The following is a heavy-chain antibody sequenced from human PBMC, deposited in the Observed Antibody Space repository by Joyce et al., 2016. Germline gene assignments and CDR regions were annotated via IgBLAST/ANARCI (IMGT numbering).Heavy chain of an antibody. D-gene: IGHD3-3*01. CDR3: ARGERVVVSAFES. Sequence: QVQLVQSGAEVKKPGASVKGYCQGFGYTFTTYYIHWVRQAPGQGLEWMGINSPSGGSTIFAQKFQGKVTMTSDTSTNTIYMDLSSLTSEDTAVYYCARGERVVVSAFESWGKGTVVTVSS. CDR1: GYTFTTYY. CDR2: NSPSGGST. J-gene: IGHJ3*02. V-gene: IGHV1-46*01.